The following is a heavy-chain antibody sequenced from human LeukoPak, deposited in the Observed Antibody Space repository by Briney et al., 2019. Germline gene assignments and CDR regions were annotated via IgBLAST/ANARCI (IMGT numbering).Heavy chain of an antibody. Sequence: PGGALRLSCAASGFTFHDYGMSWVRQAPGQGVEWVSGINWNGGSTGYAASVKARFPISRDNAKNSLYLQMNSLRAEDTALYHCAREYYYDSSGYYDAFDIWGQGTMVTVSS. J-gene: IGHJ3*02. D-gene: IGHD3-22*01. V-gene: IGHV3-20*01. CDR2: INWNGGST. CDR3: AREYYYDSSGYYDAFDI. CDR1: GFTFHDYG.